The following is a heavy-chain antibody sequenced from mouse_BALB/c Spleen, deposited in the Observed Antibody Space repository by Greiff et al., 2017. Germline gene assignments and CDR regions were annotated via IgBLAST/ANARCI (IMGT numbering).Heavy chain of an antibody. Sequence: VQLQQSGAELVRPGSSVKISCKASGYAFSSYWMNWVKQRPGQGLEWIGQIYPGDGDTNYNGKFKGKATLTADKSSSTAYMQLSSLTSEDSAVYFCARGDDYTFAYWGQGTLVTVSA. CDR3: ARGDDYTFAY. V-gene: IGHV1-80*01. D-gene: IGHD2-4*01. CDR2: IYPGDGDT. J-gene: IGHJ3*01. CDR1: GYAFSSYW.